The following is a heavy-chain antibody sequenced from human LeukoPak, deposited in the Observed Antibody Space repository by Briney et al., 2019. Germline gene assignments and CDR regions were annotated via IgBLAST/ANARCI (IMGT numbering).Heavy chain of an antibody. CDR2: IYYSGST. Sequence: SETLSLTCTVSGGSISSYYWSWIRQPPGKGLEWIGYIYYSGSTNYNPSLKSRVTISVDTSKNQFSLKLSSVTAADTAVYYCARPLRGGYSGYDLWEVDYWGQGTLVTVSS. J-gene: IGHJ4*02. D-gene: IGHD5-12*01. CDR1: GGSISSYY. CDR3: ARPLRGGYSGYDLWEVDY. V-gene: IGHV4-59*01.